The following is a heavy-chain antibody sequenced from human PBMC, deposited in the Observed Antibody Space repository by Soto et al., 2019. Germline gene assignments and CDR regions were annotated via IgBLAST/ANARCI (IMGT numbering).Heavy chain of an antibody. CDR1: GGSFSGYY. CDR2: INHSGST. Sequence: SETLSLTCAVYGGSFSGYYWSWIRQPPGKGLEWIGEINHSGSTNYNPSLKSRVTISVDTSKNQFSLKLSSVTAADTAVYYCARENRWVYYYYYYGMDGWGQGTTVTVCS. D-gene: IGHD1-26*01. V-gene: IGHV4-34*01. CDR3: ARENRWVYYYYYYGMDG. J-gene: IGHJ6*02.